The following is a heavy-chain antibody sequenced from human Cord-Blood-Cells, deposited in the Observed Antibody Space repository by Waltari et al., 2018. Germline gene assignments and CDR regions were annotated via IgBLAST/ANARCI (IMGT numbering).Heavy chain of an antibody. D-gene: IGHD1-7*01. CDR1: GVTSSSYA. J-gene: IGHJ3*02. V-gene: IGHV1-69*01. CDR2: IIPIFGTA. CDR3: ASLHRYNWNYGAFDI. Sequence: QVQLVQSGTEGKKPGSSVQVSCKVSGVTSSSYAISWVRTAPGQGLEWMGGIIPIFGTANYAKKFQCRVTITADESASTDYMELSGLRSEDTAVYYCASLHRYNWNYGAFDIWGQGTMVTVSS.